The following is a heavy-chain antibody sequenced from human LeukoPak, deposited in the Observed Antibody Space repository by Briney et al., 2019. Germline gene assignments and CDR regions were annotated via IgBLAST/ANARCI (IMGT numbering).Heavy chain of an antibody. CDR1: GFTFSSYA. Sequence: GGSLRLSCAASGFTFSSYAMSWVRQAPGKGLEWVSAISGSGDSTYYADSVKGRFTISRDNSQNTLYLQMNSLRAEDTAVYYCAKAGHSSGWFFDYWGQGTLVTVSS. CDR3: AKAGHSSGWFFDY. J-gene: IGHJ4*02. CDR2: ISGSGDST. V-gene: IGHV3-23*01. D-gene: IGHD6-19*01.